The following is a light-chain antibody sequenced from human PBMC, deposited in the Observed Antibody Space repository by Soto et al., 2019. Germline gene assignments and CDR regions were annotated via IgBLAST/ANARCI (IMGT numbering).Light chain of an antibody. CDR1: HSVRRSY. V-gene: IGKV3-20*01. CDR3: QQYESSPYT. J-gene: IGKJ2*01. CDR2: GAS. Sequence: EIVLTQSPGTLSLSPGERATLSCRASHSVRRSYLAWYHQKPGQPPRLLIFGASNRATGIPDRFSGSESGTDFTLTISRLEPEDFAVYYCQQYESSPYTFGQGTRLEIK.